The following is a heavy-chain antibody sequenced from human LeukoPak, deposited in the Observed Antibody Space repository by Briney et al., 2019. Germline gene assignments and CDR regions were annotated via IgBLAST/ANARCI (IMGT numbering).Heavy chain of an antibody. J-gene: IGHJ4*02. CDR1: GYTFTSYG. CDR2: ISAYDGNT. CDR3: ARTTLYSSSSPFDY. Sequence: ASVKVSCKASGYTFTSYGISWVRQAPGQGLEWMGWISAYDGNTNYAQKLQGRVTMTTDTSTSTAYMELRSLRSDDTAVYYCARTTLYSSSSPFDYWGQGTLVTVSS. D-gene: IGHD6-6*01. V-gene: IGHV1-18*01.